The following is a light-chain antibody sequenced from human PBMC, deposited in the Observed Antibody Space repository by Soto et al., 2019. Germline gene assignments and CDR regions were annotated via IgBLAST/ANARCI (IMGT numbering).Light chain of an antibody. CDR2: GAS. CDR1: QSVGSNF. CDR3: QQYRYSPLT. Sequence: IVLTQSPGTLSLSPGERATLSCRASQSVGSNFLAWYQQRPRQAPRLLIYGASSRATGIPDRFSGSGSGTDFTLTISRLEPEDFAVYYCQQYRYSPLTFGGGTKVEIK. V-gene: IGKV3-20*01. J-gene: IGKJ4*01.